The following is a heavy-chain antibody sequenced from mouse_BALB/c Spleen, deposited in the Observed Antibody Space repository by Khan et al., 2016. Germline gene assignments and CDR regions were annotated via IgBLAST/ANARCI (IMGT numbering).Heavy chain of an antibody. CDR3: TRSPTATRYFDV. D-gene: IGHD1-2*01. J-gene: IGHJ1*01. CDR2: IRYSGST. Sequence: EVKLEESGPGLVKPSQSLSLTCTVTGYSITSDYAWNWIRQFPGNKLEWMGYIRYSGSTTYNPSLTSRISITRDTSKNQFFLQLYSVTTEDTATYYCTRSPTATRYFDVWGAGTTVTVSS. V-gene: IGHV3-2*02. CDR1: GYSITSDYA.